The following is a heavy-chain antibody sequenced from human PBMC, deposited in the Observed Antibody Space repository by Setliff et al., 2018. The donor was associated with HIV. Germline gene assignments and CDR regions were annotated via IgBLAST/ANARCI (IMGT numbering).Heavy chain of an antibody. CDR1: GYTFSGYY. V-gene: IGHV1-8*02. D-gene: IGHD6-19*01. CDR3: ATTSSGWYGEPGVNAFDI. J-gene: IGHJ3*02. CDR2: INPNSGNT. Sequence: GASVKVSCKASGYTFSGYYIHWVRQAPGQGLEWVGWINPNSGNTGYAQKFQGRVTMTRNTSISTAYMELSSLRSEDTAVYYCATTSSGWYGEPGVNAFDIWGQGTMVTVSS.